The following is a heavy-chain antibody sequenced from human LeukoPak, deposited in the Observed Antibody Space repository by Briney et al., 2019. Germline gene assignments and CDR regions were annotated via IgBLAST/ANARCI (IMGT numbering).Heavy chain of an antibody. Sequence: GGSLRLSCAASGLTFSSYWMSWVRQAPGKGLEWVANIKQDGSEKYYVDSVKGRFTISGDNAKNSLYLQMNSLRAEDTAVYYCARVNLLGGQGTLVTVSS. D-gene: IGHD1-14*01. CDR1: GLTFSSYW. CDR2: IKQDGSEK. CDR3: ARVNLL. V-gene: IGHV3-7*01. J-gene: IGHJ4*02.